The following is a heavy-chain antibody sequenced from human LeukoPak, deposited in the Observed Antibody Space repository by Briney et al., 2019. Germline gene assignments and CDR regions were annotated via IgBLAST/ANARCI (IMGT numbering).Heavy chain of an antibody. J-gene: IGHJ4*02. V-gene: IGHV4-39*07. CDR1: GGSISSRNYY. D-gene: IGHD4-23*01. CDR2: IYYTGST. CDR3: ARGRNNYGANSEIGY. Sequence: SETLSLTCTVSGGSISSRNYYWGWIRQPPNKGLQWIGSIYYTGSTYYKPSLKSRVTISVDTSRDQFSLKLSSVTAADTAIYYCARGRNNYGANSEIGYWGQGTLVTVSS.